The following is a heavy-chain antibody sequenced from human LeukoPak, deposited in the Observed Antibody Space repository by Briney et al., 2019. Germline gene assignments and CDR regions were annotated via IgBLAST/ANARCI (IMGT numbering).Heavy chain of an antibody. J-gene: IGHJ4*02. CDR3: VRDLASRY. CDR2: INHSGST. Sequence: SETLSLTCAVYGGSFSGYYWSWIRQPPGKGLEWIGEINHSGSTNYNPSLKSRVTISVDTSKNQFSLKLSSVTAADTAVYYCVRDLASRYWGQGTLVTVSS. CDR1: GGSFSGYY. V-gene: IGHV4-34*01.